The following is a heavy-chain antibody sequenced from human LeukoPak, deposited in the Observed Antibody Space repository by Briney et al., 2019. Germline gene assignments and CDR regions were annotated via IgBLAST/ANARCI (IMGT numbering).Heavy chain of an antibody. CDR1: GFTFSSYS. CDR2: ISSSSSYI. CDR3: ARVRREMKRSLGRTTEYSYYCYMDV. D-gene: IGHD1/OR15-1a*01. V-gene: IGHV3-21*01. Sequence: PGGSLRLSCAASGFTFSSYSMNWVRQAPGKGLEWVSSISSSSSYIYYADSVKGRFTISRDNAKNSLYLQMNSLRAEDTAVYYCARVRREMKRSLGRTTEYSYYCYMDVWGKGTTVTVSS. J-gene: IGHJ6*03.